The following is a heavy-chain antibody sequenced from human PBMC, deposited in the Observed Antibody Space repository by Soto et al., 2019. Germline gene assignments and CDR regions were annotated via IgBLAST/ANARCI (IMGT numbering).Heavy chain of an antibody. V-gene: IGHV4-59*01. J-gene: IGHJ4*02. CDR3: ARMNYYDTSGYHFDY. D-gene: IGHD3-22*01. Sequence: SETLSLTCNVSGGSMSFYYWSWIRQPPGKGLEWVGYIYYRGTTNYNPSLRSRVTILIDMSKNQFSLKMTSVTAADTAVYYCARMNYYDTSGYHFDYWGQGMMVTVS. CDR2: IYYRGTT. CDR1: GGSMSFYY.